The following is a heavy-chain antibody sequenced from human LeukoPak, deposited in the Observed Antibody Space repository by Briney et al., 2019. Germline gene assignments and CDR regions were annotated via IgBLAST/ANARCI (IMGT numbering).Heavy chain of an antibody. D-gene: IGHD2-2*02. CDR3: ARGYCSSTSCYTYGMDV. CDR2: INHSGSN. V-gene: IGHV4-34*01. CDR1: GGSFSGYY. J-gene: IGHJ6*02. Sequence: SETLSLTCAVYGGSFSGYYWSWLRQPPGKGLEWIGEINHSGSNNYNPSLKSRVTISLDTSKNQFSLKLSSVTAADTAVYYCARGYCSSTSCYTYGMDVWGQGTTVTVSS.